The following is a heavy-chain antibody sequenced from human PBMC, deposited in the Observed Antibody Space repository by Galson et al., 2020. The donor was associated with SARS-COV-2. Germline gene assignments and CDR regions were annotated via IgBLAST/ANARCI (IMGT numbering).Heavy chain of an antibody. CDR2: ISQSVTT. J-gene: IGHJ2*01. CDR1: GGSISNNDW. V-gene: IGHV4-4*02. D-gene: IGHD2-8*01. CDR3: ARDSGYCTEGVCYRYWYFDL. Sequence: SETLSLTCTVSGGSISNNDWWSWVRQPPGTGLEWIGEISQSVTTNYNPSLKTRITISGNKSKNQISLKLSSVTAADTAVYYCARDSGYCTEGVCYRYWYFDLWGRGTLVTVSS.